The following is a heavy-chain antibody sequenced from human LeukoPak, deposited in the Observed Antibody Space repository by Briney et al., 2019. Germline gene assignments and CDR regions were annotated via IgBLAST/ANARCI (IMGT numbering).Heavy chain of an antibody. Sequence: SGGSLRLSCAASGFTFSSYAMHWVRQAPGKGLEYVSAVTSDGARTYYANSVKGRFTISRDNSKNTLYLQMDGLRAEDMAVYYCARRYCTSTSCYGNTFYFDYWGQGTLVTVSS. CDR1: GFTFSSYA. J-gene: IGHJ4*02. CDR2: VTSDGART. D-gene: IGHD2-2*01. V-gene: IGHV3-64*01. CDR3: ARRYCTSTSCYGNTFYFDY.